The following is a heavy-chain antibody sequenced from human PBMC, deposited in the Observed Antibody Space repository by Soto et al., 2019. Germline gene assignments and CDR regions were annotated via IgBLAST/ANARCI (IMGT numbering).Heavy chain of an antibody. CDR1: GYSFTSYW. J-gene: IGHJ4*02. Sequence: EVQLVQSGAEVKKRGESLKISCKGSGYSFTSYWIGWVRQMPGKGLEWMGIIYPGDSDTRYSPSFQGQVTISADKSISTAYLQWSSLKASDTAMYYCERHPPDYGDYLPYFDYWGQGTLVTVSS. D-gene: IGHD4-17*01. CDR2: IYPGDSDT. CDR3: ERHPPDYGDYLPYFDY. V-gene: IGHV5-51*01.